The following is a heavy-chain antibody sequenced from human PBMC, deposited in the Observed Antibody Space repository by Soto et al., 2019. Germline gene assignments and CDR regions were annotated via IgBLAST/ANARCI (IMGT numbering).Heavy chain of an antibody. CDR2: IYSSGST. Sequence: QVQLQESGPGLVKPSQTLSLTCTVSGGSISSGDYYWSWIRQPPGKGLEWIGYIYSSGSTYYNPSLKRRVTISVDTSKTQFSLKLSSVTAADTAVYYCARAHGAGAFDIWGQGTMVTVSS. V-gene: IGHV4-30-4*01. CDR1: GGSISSGDYY. D-gene: IGHD4-17*01. CDR3: ARAHGAGAFDI. J-gene: IGHJ3*02.